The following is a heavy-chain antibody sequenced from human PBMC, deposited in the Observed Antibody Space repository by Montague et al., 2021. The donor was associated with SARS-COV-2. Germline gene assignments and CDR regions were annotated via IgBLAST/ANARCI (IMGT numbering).Heavy chain of an antibody. CDR1: GDSVSSNSVS. V-gene: IGHV6-1*01. Sequence: CAISGDSVSSNSVSWNWIRQSPSRGLEWLGRTYYRSKWSNEYALSVKSRITITPDTSKNQFSLKLNSVTAADTAVYYCARLVWFGELSSENWFDPWGQGTLVTVSS. CDR2: TYYRSKWSN. J-gene: IGHJ5*02. CDR3: ARLVWFGELSSENWFDP. D-gene: IGHD3-10*01.